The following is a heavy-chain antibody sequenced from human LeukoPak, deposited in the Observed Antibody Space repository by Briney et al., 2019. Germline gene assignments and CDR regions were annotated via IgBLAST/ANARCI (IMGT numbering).Heavy chain of an antibody. CDR2: IWYDGSNK. V-gene: IGHV3-33*01. CDR3: AGNGEDYGGNHYYYYGMDV. CDR1: GFTFSSYG. J-gene: IGHJ6*02. Sequence: GGSLRLSCAASGFTFSSYGMHWVRQAPGKGLEWVAVIWYDGSNKYYADSVKGRFTISRDNSKNTLYLQMNSLRAEDTAVYYCAGNGEDYGGNHYYYYGMDVWGQGTTVTVSS. D-gene: IGHD4-23*01.